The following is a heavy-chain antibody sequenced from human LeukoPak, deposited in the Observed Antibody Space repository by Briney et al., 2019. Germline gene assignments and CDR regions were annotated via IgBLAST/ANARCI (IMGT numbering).Heavy chain of an antibody. V-gene: IGHV3-23*01. D-gene: IGHD6-13*01. CDR2: ISGSGGST. CDR3: AKGTRSIAAAGTRFDY. Sequence: GGSLRLSCAASGFTFSSYAMSWVRQAPGEGLEWVSAISGSGGSTYYADSVKGRFTISRDNSKNTLYLQMNSLRAEDTAVYYCAKGTRSIAAAGTRFDYWGQGTLVTVSS. J-gene: IGHJ4*02. CDR1: GFTFSSYA.